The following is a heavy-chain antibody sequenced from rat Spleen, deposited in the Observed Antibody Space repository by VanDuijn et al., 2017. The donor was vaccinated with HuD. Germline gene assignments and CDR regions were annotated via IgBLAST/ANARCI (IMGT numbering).Heavy chain of an antibody. CDR1: GFTFSDYY. D-gene: IGHD5-1*01. CDR3: ARSWEYYFDY. V-gene: IGHV5-7*01. Sequence: EVQLVESGGGLVQPGRSLKLSCAASGFTFSDYYMAWVRQAPTKGLEWVATVTDEGGGTYYRESVKGRFTISRDNAKSIVYLQMNSQRSEDTATYYCARSWEYYFDYWGQGVMVTVSS. CDR2: VTDEGGGT. J-gene: IGHJ2*01.